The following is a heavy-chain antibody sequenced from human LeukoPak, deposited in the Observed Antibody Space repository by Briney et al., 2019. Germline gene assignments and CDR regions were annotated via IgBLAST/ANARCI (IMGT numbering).Heavy chain of an antibody. Sequence: GGSLRLSCAASGFTFSSYSMNWVRQAPGKGLEWVSSISSSSSYIYYADSVKGRFTISRDNAKNSLYLQMNSLRAEDTAVYYCARSTIFGVVIIDCWGQGTLVTVSS. V-gene: IGHV3-21*01. J-gene: IGHJ4*02. CDR3: ARSTIFGVVIIDC. CDR2: ISSSSSYI. D-gene: IGHD3-3*01. CDR1: GFTFSSYS.